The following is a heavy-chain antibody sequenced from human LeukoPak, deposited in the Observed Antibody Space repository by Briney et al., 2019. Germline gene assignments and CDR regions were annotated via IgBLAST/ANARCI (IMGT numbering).Heavy chain of an antibody. CDR1: GGSISSSNW. Sequence: PSETLSLTCAVSGGSISSSNWWSWVRQPPGKGLEWIGEIYHSGSTNYNPSLKSRVTISVDKSKNQFSLKLSSVTAADTAVYYCARGGYGSWTPSYFDYWGQGTLVTVSS. V-gene: IGHV4-4*02. CDR2: IYHSGST. D-gene: IGHD3-10*01. J-gene: IGHJ4*02. CDR3: ARGGYGSWTPSYFDY.